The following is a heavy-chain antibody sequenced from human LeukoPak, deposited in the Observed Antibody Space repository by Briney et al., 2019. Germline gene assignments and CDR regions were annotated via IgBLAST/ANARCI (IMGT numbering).Heavy chain of an antibody. D-gene: IGHD6-19*01. CDR2: ISSSSSYI. J-gene: IGHJ4*02. Sequence: GGSLRLSCAASGFTFSSYSMNWVRQAPGKGLEWVSSISSSSSYIYYADSVKGRFTISRDNAKNSLYLQMNSLRAEDTAVYYCARDQVAGTAFDYWGQGTLVTVSS. V-gene: IGHV3-21*01. CDR1: GFTFSSYS. CDR3: ARDQVAGTAFDY.